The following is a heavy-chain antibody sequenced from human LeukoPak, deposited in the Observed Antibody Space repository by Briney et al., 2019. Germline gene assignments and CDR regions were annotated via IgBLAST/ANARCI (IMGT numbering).Heavy chain of an antibody. CDR2: ISGSSSYI. D-gene: IGHD3-22*01. CDR3: ARDVCYYDSSGFDP. V-gene: IGHV3-21*01. J-gene: IGHJ5*02. CDR1: GFTFSNYY. Sequence: PGGSLRLSCAASGFTFSNYYMNWVRQAPGKGLEWVSSISGSSSYIYYADSVKGRFTISRDNAKNSLYLQMSSLRAEDTAVYYCARDVCYYDSSGFDPWGQGTLVTVSS.